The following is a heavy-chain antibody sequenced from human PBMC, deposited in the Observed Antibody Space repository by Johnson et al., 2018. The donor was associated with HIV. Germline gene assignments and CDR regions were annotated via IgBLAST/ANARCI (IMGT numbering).Heavy chain of an antibody. J-gene: IGHJ3*01. V-gene: IGHV3-20*04. Sequence: EVQLVESGGGVVQPGRSLRLSCEGSGFIFDEYDMSWVRQTPGKGLEWVSGISWNGATPRSADSVKGRFTISRDNAKAFLYLQMNSLRAEDTALYYCAGDTYYYDTSGYLTRPRAFDCWGQGSMVTVSS. CDR3: AGDTYYYDTSGYLTRPRAFDC. D-gene: IGHD3-22*01. CDR2: ISWNGATP. CDR1: GFIFDEYD.